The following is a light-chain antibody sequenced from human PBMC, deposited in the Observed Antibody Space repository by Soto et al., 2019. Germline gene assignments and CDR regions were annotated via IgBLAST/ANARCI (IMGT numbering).Light chain of an antibody. CDR3: QQYASSPRT. CDR1: QSVGKNF. Sequence: EIVLTQSPGTLSLSPGERATLSCRASQSVGKNFLAWYQQKPGQAPRFLIYGASSRATGIPERFSGSGSGTDFTLTISRLEPEDFAVYYCQQYASSPRTFDQGTKVEIK. CDR2: GAS. J-gene: IGKJ1*01. V-gene: IGKV3-20*01.